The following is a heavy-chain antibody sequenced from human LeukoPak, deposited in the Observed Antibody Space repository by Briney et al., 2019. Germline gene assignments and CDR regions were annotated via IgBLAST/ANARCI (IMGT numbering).Heavy chain of an antibody. D-gene: IGHD3-10*01. V-gene: IGHV1-2*02. J-gene: IGHJ4*02. CDR3: AMAYGSGSYYFDY. Sequence: ASVKVSCKASGYTFTGYYMHWVRQAPGQGLEWMGWINPNSGGTNHAQKFQGRVTMTRDTSISTAYMELSRLRSDDTAVYYCAMAYGSGSYYFDYWGQGTLVTVSS. CDR2: INPNSGGT. CDR1: GYTFTGYY.